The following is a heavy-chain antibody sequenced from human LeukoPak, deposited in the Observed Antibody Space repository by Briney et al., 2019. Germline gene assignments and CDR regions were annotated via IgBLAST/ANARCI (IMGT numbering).Heavy chain of an antibody. J-gene: IGHJ5*02. V-gene: IGHV1-8*01. CDR3: ARGLGYCTNGVCYNWFDP. Sequence: ASVKVSCKASGYTFTSYDINWVRQAPGQGLEWMGWMNPNRGNTGYAQKFQGRVTMTRNTSISTAYMELSSLRSEDTAVYYCARGLGYCTNGVCYNWFDPWGQGTLVTVSS. D-gene: IGHD2-8*01. CDR2: MNPNRGNT. CDR1: GYTFTSYD.